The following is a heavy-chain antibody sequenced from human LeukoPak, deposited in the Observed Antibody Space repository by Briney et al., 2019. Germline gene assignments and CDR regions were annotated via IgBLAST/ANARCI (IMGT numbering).Heavy chain of an antibody. CDR3: AKDSGGRNVVWGAFDI. Sequence: GGSLRLSCAASGLTFNKFAMSWVRQAPGKGLEWVSGISAGADYTYYADSVKGRFTISRDNSKNTLYLQMNSLRAEDTAVYYCAKDSGGRNVVWGAFDIWGQGTVVTVSS. D-gene: IGHD2-2*01. CDR1: GLTFNKFA. J-gene: IGHJ3*02. CDR2: ISAGADYT. V-gene: IGHV3-23*01.